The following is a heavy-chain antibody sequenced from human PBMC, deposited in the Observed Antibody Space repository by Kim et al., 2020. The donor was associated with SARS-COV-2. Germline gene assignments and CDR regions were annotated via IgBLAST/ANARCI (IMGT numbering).Heavy chain of an antibody. V-gene: IGHV4-59*08. CDR3: SRNRTGSDYFGY. CDR1: GGSISTYC. CDR2: VYDSGYN. J-gene: IGHJ4*02. Sequence: SETLSLTCIVSGGSISTYCWSWIRQPPGKGPEWIGYVYDSGYNNYNPSLKNRVTISVDTSKNQFSLKLTSVTASDTAVYYCSRNRTGSDYFGYWGQVPL.